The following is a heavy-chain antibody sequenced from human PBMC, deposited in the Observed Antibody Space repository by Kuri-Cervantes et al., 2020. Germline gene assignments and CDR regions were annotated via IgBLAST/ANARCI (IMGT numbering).Heavy chain of an antibody. CDR1: GFTFSSYA. J-gene: IGHJ6*02. Sequence: GESLRLSCAASGFTFSSYAMSWVRQAPGKGLEWVSAISGSGGSKYYADSVKGRFTISRDNSKNTMYLQMNSLSAEDTAVYYCARYLVRGIYYGLDVWGQGTTVTVSS. CDR3: ARYLVRGIYYGLDV. V-gene: IGHV3-23*01. CDR2: ISGSGGSK. D-gene: IGHD3-10*01.